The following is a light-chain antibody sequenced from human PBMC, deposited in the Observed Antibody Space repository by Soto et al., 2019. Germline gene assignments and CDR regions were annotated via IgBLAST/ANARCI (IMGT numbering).Light chain of an antibody. CDR1: SSNIGAGYD. J-gene: IGLJ2*01. CDR3: QSYDSSLSGHVV. Sequence: QSALTQPPSVSGAPGQRVTISCTGSSSNIGAGYDVHWYQQLPGTAPKLLIYGNSNRPSGVPDRFSGSKSGTSASLAITGLRAEDEADYYCQSYDSSLSGHVVFGGGTKVTVL. CDR2: GNS. V-gene: IGLV1-40*01.